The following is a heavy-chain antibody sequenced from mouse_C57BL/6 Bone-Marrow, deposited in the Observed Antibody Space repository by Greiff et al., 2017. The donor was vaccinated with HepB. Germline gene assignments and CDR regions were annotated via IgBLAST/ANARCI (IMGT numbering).Heavy chain of an antibody. D-gene: IGHD1-1*01. Sequence: VQLQQSGAELVKPGASVKMSCKASGYTFTSYWITWVKQRPGQGLEWIGDIYPGSGSTNYNEKFKSKATLTVDTSSSTAYMQLSSLTSEDSAVYYCARPSTVVATGDYWGQGTTLTVSS. CDR1: GYTFTSYW. CDR2: IYPGSGST. V-gene: IGHV1-55*01. CDR3: ARPSTVVATGDY. J-gene: IGHJ2*01.